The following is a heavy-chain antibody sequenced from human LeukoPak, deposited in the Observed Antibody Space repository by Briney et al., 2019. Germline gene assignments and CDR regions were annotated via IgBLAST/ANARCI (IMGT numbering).Heavy chain of an antibody. Sequence: ASVKVSCKASGYTFTGYYMHWVRQAPGQGLEWMGWINPNSGGTNYAQKFQGRVTITADESTSTAYMELSSLRSEDTAVYYCARALRYFDWLPNWGQGTLVTVSS. CDR1: GYTFTGYY. CDR2: INPNSGGT. CDR3: ARALRYFDWLPN. V-gene: IGHV1-2*02. J-gene: IGHJ4*02. D-gene: IGHD3-9*01.